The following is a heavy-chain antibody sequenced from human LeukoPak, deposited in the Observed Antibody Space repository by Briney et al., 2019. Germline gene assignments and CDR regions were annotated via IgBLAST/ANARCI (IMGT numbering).Heavy chain of an antibody. V-gene: IGHV3-21*01. CDR2: ISRSSSYI. J-gene: IGHJ6*02. CDR1: GFTLSDYS. CDR3: ARESSSSAAYYYYGMDV. D-gene: IGHD6-6*01. Sequence: GGSLRLSCAASGFTLSDYSMNWVRRAPGKGLEWVSPISRSSSYIYYADSVKGRLTISRDNAKNSLYLQMNSLRAEDTAVYYCARESSSSAAYYYYGMDVWGQGTTVTVSS.